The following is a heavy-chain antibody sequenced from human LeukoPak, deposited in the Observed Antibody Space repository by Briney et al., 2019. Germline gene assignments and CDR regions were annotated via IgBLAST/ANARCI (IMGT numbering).Heavy chain of an antibody. CDR1: GFTFSSYG. CDR2: ISYDGSNK. Sequence: GGSLRLSCAASGFTFSSYGMHWVRQAPGKGLEWVAVISYDGSNKYYADSVKGRFTISRDNSKNTLYLQMNSLRAEDTAVYYCARAYSSSWYSHYYYYMDVWGKGTTVTVSS. D-gene: IGHD6-13*01. J-gene: IGHJ6*03. V-gene: IGHV3-30*03. CDR3: ARAYSSSWYSHYYYYMDV.